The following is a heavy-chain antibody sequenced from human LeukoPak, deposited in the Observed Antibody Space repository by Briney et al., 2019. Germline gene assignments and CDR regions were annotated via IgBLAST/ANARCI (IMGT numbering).Heavy chain of an antibody. J-gene: IGHJ4*02. CDR3: ARIGFGYSYGQGFDY. Sequence: GGSLRLSCAASGFTFSNYAMSWVRQAPGKGLEWVSGISGSGGSTYYADSVKGRFTISRDNSENTLYLQMNSLRAEDTAVYYCARIGFGYSYGQGFDYWGQGTLVSVSS. V-gene: IGHV3-23*01. CDR1: GFTFSNYA. D-gene: IGHD5-18*01. CDR2: ISGSGGST.